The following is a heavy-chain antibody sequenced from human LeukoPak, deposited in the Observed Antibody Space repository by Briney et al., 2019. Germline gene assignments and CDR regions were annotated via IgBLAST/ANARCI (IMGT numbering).Heavy chain of an antibody. J-gene: IGHJ4*02. CDR2: ISSSGSTI. CDR3: AREEAGTVVDY. Sequence: GGSLRLSCAASGFTFSSYEMNWVRQAPGKGLEWVSYISSSGSTIYYADSVKGRFTISRDNAKNSLYLQMNSLRAEDTAVYYCAREEAGTVVDYWGQGTLVTVSS. CDR1: GFTFSSYE. V-gene: IGHV3-48*03. D-gene: IGHD6-19*01.